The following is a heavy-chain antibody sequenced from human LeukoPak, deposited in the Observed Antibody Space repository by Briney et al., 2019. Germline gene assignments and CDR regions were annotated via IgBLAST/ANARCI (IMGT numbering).Heavy chain of an antibody. D-gene: IGHD4-17*01. CDR2: IRYDGSNK. J-gene: IGHJ4*02. CDR3: AKEIWPTVTIPGRTYFDY. CDR1: RFTFNKYG. Sequence: GGSLRLSCAASRFTFNKYGMHWVRQAPGKGLGWVAFIRYDGSNKNYADSVKGRFTISRDNSKNTLYLQMNSLRAEDTAVYYCAKEIWPTVTIPGRTYFDYWGQGTLVTVSS. V-gene: IGHV3-30*02.